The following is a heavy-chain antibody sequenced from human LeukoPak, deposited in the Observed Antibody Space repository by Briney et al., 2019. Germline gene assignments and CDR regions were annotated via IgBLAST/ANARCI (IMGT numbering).Heavy chain of an antibody. Sequence: GGSLRLSCAASGFTFSSYGMHWVRQAPGKGLEWVAFIRYDGSNKYYADSVKGRFTISRDNSKNTLYLQMNSLRAEDTAVYYFAKSYYYDSSGYPSVFDYWGQGTLVTVSS. V-gene: IGHV3-30*02. CDR2: IRYDGSNK. CDR1: GFTFSSYG. J-gene: IGHJ4*02. CDR3: AKSYYYDSSGYPSVFDY. D-gene: IGHD3-22*01.